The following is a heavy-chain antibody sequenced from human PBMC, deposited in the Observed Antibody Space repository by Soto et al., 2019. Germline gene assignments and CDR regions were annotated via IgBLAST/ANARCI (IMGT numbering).Heavy chain of an antibody. V-gene: IGHV4-61*01. CDR3: ARDFAYFDS. J-gene: IGHJ4*03. Sequence: SVTLSLTCTVSGGSFKSGSYSWSWIRQPPGKGLEWIGYVYHTGRTSYNPSLKSRVSISMDTSKNQFSLNLDSVTAADTAVYFCARDFAYFDSWGHGTLVTVSS. D-gene: IGHD3-3*01. CDR1: GGSFKSGSYS. CDR2: VYHTGRT.